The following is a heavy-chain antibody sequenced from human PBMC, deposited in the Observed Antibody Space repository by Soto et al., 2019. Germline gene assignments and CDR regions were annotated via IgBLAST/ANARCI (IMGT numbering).Heavy chain of an antibody. V-gene: IGHV3-23*01. CDR2: ISGSGGST. D-gene: IGHD6-19*01. J-gene: IGHJ4*02. CDR3: AKERSSGWSFDY. Sequence: PGGSLRVSCAASGFTFSSYAMRWVRQAPVKGLEWVSAISGSGGSTYYADSVKGRFTVSRDNSKNTLYLQMNSLRAEDTAVFYCAKERSSGWSFDYWGQGTLVIVSS. CDR1: GFTFSSYA.